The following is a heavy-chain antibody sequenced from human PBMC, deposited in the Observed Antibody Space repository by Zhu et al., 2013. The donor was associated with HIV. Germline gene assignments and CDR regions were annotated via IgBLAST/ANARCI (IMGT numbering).Heavy chain of an antibody. J-gene: IGHJ6*02. D-gene: IGHD3-10*01. Sequence: QVQLVQSGAEVKKPGASVKVSCKASGYTFTAYYMHWVRQVPGQGLEWMGIVNPSGGGTTYAQKFKDRVTMTTDTSAKIVYMEVSSLRSEDTAIYYYGRDSRISSGGAVSYYGLDIWGQGTSVTVSS. CDR2: VNPSGGGT. CDR1: GYTFTAYY. CDR3: GRDSRISSGGAVSYYGLDI. V-gene: IGHV1-46*01.